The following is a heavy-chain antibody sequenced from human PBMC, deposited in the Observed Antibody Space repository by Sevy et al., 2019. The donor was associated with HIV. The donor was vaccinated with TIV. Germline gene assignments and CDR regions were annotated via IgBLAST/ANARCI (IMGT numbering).Heavy chain of an antibody. Sequence: ASVKVSCKASGGTFSSYAISWVRQAPGQGLEWMGGIIPILGTANYAQKFQGRVTITADESTSTAYMELSSLRSEDTAVYYCAEAVAARGYSYGPPYYGMDVWGQGTTVTVSS. CDR1: GGTFSSYA. V-gene: IGHV1-69*13. J-gene: IGHJ6*02. CDR3: AEAVAARGYSYGPPYYGMDV. D-gene: IGHD5-18*01. CDR2: IIPILGTA.